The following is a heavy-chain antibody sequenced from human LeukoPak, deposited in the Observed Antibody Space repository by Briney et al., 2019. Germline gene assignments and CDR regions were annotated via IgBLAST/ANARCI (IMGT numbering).Heavy chain of an antibody. CDR2: IHPGDSDT. CDR1: GYSCTSYW. Sequence: GESLKISCKGSGYSCTSYWSGWLRQLPGKGLELMGIIHPGDSDTRYSPSFQGQVTISADKSISTAYLQWSSLKASDTAMYYCARHRFGDLLEFWGKGTLVTVSS. V-gene: IGHV5-51*01. D-gene: IGHD3-10*01. J-gene: IGHJ4*02. CDR3: ARHRFGDLLEF.